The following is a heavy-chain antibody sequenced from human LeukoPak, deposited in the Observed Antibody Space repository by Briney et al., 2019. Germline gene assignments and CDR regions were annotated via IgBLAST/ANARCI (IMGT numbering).Heavy chain of an antibody. CDR3: ARGISYYDSSGIDY. D-gene: IGHD3-22*01. CDR1: GGSISSYY. J-gene: IGHJ4*02. V-gene: IGHV4-59*01. CDR2: THYSGT. Sequence: SETLSLTCTVSGGSISSYYWSWIRQPPGKGLEWIGYTHYSGTNYNPSLKSRVTISADTSKNQFSLKLSSVTAADTAVYYCARGISYYDSSGIDYWGQGTRVTVSS.